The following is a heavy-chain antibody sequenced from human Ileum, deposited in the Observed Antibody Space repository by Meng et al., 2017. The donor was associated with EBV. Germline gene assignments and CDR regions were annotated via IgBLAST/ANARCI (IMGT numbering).Heavy chain of an antibody. Sequence: QLQLQESGPGLVHPSQSLSLSCAISGDSVSSDKTAWNWIRQSPSRGLEWLGRTYRRSRWYYDYALSVKSRINISPDTSKNQVSLQLNSVTDEDTGIYYCATSRIAKFDRWGQGTLVTVSS. CDR2: TYRRSRWYY. J-gene: IGHJ5*02. V-gene: IGHV6-1*01. CDR3: ATSRIAKFDR. CDR1: GDSVSSDKTA.